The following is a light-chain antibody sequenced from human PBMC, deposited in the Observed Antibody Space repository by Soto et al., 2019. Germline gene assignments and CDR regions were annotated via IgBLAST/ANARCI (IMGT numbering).Light chain of an antibody. CDR1: QSVTTY. CDR2: AAS. V-gene: IGKV3-20*01. Sequence: EVLMTQSPATLSVSPGERGILSCTASQSVTTYLAWYQQKPGQAPRLLIYAASSRATGIPDRFSGGGSGTDFTLTISRLEPEDFAVYYCQQCGSSPWTFGQGTKVDIK. J-gene: IGKJ1*01. CDR3: QQCGSSPWT.